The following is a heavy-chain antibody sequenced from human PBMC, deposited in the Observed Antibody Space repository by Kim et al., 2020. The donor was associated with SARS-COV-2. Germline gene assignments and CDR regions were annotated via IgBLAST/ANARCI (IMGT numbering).Heavy chain of an antibody. CDR1: GFTVGGYG. CDR3: ARDQSTQWLVLYYYYYG. D-gene: IGHD6-19*01. CDR2: INWNGRST. J-gene: IGHJ6*01. Sequence: GGSLRLSCAASGFTVGGYGMSWVRQAPGKGLEWVSGINWNGRSTGSAASVKGRFTISRNNAKNSLYLQMNSLTAEDTALYYCARDQSTQWLVLYYYYYG. V-gene: IGHV3-20*04.